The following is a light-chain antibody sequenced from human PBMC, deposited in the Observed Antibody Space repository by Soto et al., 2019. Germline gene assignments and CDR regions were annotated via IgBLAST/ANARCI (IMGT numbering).Light chain of an antibody. Sequence: DIQMTQSPATLSGSVGDRVTITCRASQTISSRLAWYQQQPGKAPKLLIYKASTLKSGVPSRFSGSGSATEFLITISSLQPDDFATYYCQHYNSYSEAFGQGTKVDIK. J-gene: IGKJ1*01. V-gene: IGKV1-5*03. CDR3: QHYNSYSEA. CDR2: KAS. CDR1: QTISSR.